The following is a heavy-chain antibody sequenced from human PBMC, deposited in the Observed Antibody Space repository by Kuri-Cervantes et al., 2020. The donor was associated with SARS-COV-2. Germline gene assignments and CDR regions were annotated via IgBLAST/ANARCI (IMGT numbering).Heavy chain of an antibody. D-gene: IGHD3-22*01. J-gene: IGHJ6*02. CDR2: ISYDGSNK. Sequence: GGSLRLSCAASGFTFSSYGMHWVRQAPGKGLEWVAVISYDGSNKYYADSVKGRFTISRDNSKSTLYLQMNSLRAEDTAVYYCAKAVVSYYYYGMDVWGQGTTVTVSS. CDR1: GFTFSSYG. V-gene: IGHV3-30*18. CDR3: AKAVVSYYYYGMDV.